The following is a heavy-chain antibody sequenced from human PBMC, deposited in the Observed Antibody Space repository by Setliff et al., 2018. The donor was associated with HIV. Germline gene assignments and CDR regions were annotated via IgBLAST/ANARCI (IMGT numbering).Heavy chain of an antibody. V-gene: IGHV3-30*03. CDR2: ISYDGNKK. D-gene: IGHD3-3*01. J-gene: IGHJ3*02. Sequence: GGSLRLSCAASGFRFRSYGMHWVRQAPGKGLEWVAFISYDGNKKYYADSVKGRFTISRDNSKNTLYLQMDSLRTEDTAVYYCASSYPNYNYGNYDFWSGYYHDDAFDIWGQGTMVTVSS. CDR1: GFRFRSYG. CDR3: ASSYPNYNYGNYDFWSGYYHDDAFDI.